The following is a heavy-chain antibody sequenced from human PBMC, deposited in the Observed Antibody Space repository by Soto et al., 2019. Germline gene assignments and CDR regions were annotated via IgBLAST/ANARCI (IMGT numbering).Heavy chain of an antibody. J-gene: IGHJ6*02. CDR3: TRHGGFPYGRNV. CDR1: GDSISSYY. Sequence: PSETLSLTCTVSGDSISSYYWSWIRQPPGKGLEWIGYIYYSGSTNYNPSLKSRVTISVDTSKNQFSLNLSSVTAADTAVYYCTRHGGFPYGRNVGGQGTTVTV. D-gene: IGHD3-16*01. CDR2: IYYSGST. V-gene: IGHV4-59*08.